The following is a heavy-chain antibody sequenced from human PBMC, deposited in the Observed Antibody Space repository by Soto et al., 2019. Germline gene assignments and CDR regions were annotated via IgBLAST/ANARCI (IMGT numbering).Heavy chain of an antibody. CDR1: GGSISSYY. CDR2: IYYSGST. D-gene: IGHD3-22*01. J-gene: IGHJ4*02. CDR3: ARVHYYDSSGYYFDY. V-gene: IGHV4-59*01. Sequence: PSETLSLTCTVSGGSISSYYWSWIRQPPGKGLEWIGYIYYSGSTNYNPSLKSRVTISVDTSKNQFSLKLSSVTAADTAVYYCARVHYYDSSGYYFDYWGQGTLVTVSS.